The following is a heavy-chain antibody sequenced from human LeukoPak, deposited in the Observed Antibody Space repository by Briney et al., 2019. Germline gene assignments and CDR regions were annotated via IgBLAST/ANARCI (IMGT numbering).Heavy chain of an antibody. J-gene: IGHJ4*02. Sequence: SETLSLTCSVSGGSISSSSNYYWGWIRQPPGKGLEWIGSIYYSGSTYYNTSLKSRVTISVDTSKNQFSLKLSSVTAADTAVYYCARRSSSSWTVRRYYFDYWGQGTLVTVSS. V-gene: IGHV4-39*07. CDR3: ARRSSSSWTVRRYYFDY. CDR2: IYYSGST. CDR1: GGSISSSSNYY. D-gene: IGHD6-13*01.